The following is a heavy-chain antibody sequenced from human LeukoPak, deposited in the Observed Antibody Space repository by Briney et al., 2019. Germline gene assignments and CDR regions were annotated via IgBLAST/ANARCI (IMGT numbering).Heavy chain of an antibody. D-gene: IGHD2-21*02. J-gene: IGHJ5*02. V-gene: IGHV4-59*08. CDR3: ARLAYCGGDCYSNWFDP. CDR2: IYYSGST. Sequence: SETLSLTCTVSGGSISSYYWSWIRQPPGKGLEWIGYIYYSGSTDYNPSLKSRVTISVDTSKNQFSLKLSSVTAADTAVYYCARLAYCGGDCYSNWFDPWGQGTLVTVSS. CDR1: GGSISSYY.